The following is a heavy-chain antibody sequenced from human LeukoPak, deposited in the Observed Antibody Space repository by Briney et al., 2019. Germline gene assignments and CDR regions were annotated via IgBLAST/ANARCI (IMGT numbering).Heavy chain of an antibody. CDR2: ISGRVDST. J-gene: IGHJ4*02. CDR1: GFTFSSYA. Sequence: GGSLRLSCAASGFTFSSYAMSWVRRAPGKGLEWVSAISGRVDSTYYADSVKGRFTISRDNSRNTLYLQMNSLRAEGTAVYYCAKPSPTVVDDYWGQGTLVTVSS. V-gene: IGHV3-23*01. D-gene: IGHD2-15*01. CDR3: AKPSPTVVDDY.